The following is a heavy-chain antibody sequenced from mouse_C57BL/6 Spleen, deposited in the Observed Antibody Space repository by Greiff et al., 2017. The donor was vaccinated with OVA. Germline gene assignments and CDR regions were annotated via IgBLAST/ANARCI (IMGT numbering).Heavy chain of an antibody. D-gene: IGHD3-1*01. CDR2: ISGGGGNT. CDR3: ARHESGDWFAY. CDR1: GFTFSSYT. V-gene: IGHV5-9*01. J-gene: IGHJ3*01. Sequence: DVQLVESGGGLVKPGGSLKLSCAASGFTFSSYTMSWVRQTPEKRLEWVATISGGGGNTYYPDSVKGRFTISRDNAKNTLYLQMSSLRSEDTALYYCARHESGDWFAYWGQGTLVTVSA.